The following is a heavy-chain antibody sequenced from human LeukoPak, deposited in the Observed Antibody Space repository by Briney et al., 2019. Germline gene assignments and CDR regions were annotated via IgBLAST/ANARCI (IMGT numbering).Heavy chain of an antibody. CDR1: GGSFSGYY. J-gene: IGHJ1*01. CDR3: ASTTRVAPDGRAEYFQH. V-gene: IGHV4-34*01. D-gene: IGHD5-12*01. Sequence: SETLSLTCAVYGGSFSGYYWSWIRQPPGKGLEWIGEINHSGSTNYNPSLKSRVTISVDTSKNQFSLKLNSVTAADTAVYYCASTTRVAPDGRAEYFQHWGQGTLGIVSS. CDR2: INHSGST.